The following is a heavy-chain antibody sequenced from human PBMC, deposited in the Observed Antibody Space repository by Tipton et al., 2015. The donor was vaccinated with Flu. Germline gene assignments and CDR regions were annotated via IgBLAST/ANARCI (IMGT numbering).Heavy chain of an antibody. CDR1: GDSMGSRYF. V-gene: IGHV4-38-2*01. J-gene: IGHJ6*02. CDR3: ARQTYYYGMDV. Sequence: TLSLTCSVSGDSMGSRYFWGWIRQPPGKGLEWIGNIHRSGTTYYNPSLKSRVTISVDESKIQFTLRLSSVTAADTAVYYCARQTYYYGMDVWGQGTTVTVSS. CDR2: IHRSGTT.